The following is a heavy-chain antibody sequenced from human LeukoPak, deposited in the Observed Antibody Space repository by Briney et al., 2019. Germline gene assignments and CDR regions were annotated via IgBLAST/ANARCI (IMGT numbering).Heavy chain of an antibody. J-gene: IGHJ3*02. CDR1: GGSISSYH. CDR2: ICTSGST. CDR3: ARDHAAFHGFDI. V-gene: IGHV4-4*07. D-gene: IGHD6-25*01. Sequence: KPSETLSLTCTVSGGSISSYHWSLIRQPAGKGLEWIGSICTSGSTNYNPSLKSRVTMSVDTSKNQFSLKLSSVTAADTAVYYCARDHAAFHGFDIWGQGTMVTVSS.